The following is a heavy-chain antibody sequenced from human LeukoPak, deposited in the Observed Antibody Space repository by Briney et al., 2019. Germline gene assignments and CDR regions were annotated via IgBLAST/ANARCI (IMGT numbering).Heavy chain of an antibody. CDR1: GFTFSNYA. CDR3: ASFPPPLSSGLPYFDY. CDR2: ISGSGVNT. Sequence: GGSLRLSCAASGFTFSNYAMSWVRQAPGKGLEWVSAISGSGVNTYYADSAKGRFTISRDNAKNSLYLQMNSLRAEDTAVYYCASFPPPLSSGLPYFDYWGQGTLVTVSS. V-gene: IGHV3-23*01. J-gene: IGHJ4*02. D-gene: IGHD3-16*02.